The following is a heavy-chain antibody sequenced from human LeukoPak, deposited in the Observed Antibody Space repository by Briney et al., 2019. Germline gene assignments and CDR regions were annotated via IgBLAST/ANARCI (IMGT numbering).Heavy chain of an antibody. J-gene: IGHJ4*02. Sequence: PSETLSLTCTVSGGSISSYYWSWIRQPPGKGLEWIGYIYYSGSTNYNPSLKSRVTISVDTSKNQFSLKLSSVTAADTAVYYCARAETEYYYDSSGYYLGYWGQGTLVTVS. CDR3: ARAETEYYYDSSGYYLGY. CDR2: IYYSGST. CDR1: GGSISSYY. D-gene: IGHD3-22*01. V-gene: IGHV4-59*01.